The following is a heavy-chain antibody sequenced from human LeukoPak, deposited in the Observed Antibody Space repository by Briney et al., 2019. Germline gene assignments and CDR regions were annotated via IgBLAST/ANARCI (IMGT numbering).Heavy chain of an antibody. CDR2: INTSGGST. CDR3: ARDLVIAARDDAFDI. D-gene: IGHD6-6*01. CDR1: GYTFTTYY. Sequence: GASVTVSCKASGYTFTTYYMDWVRQGPAPGLERMGIINTSGGSTTYEQKFQGRVTITRDTSTSTVYMELSSLSSEDTAVYYCARDLVIAARDDAFDIWGQGTMVTVSS. V-gene: IGHV1-46*01. J-gene: IGHJ3*02.